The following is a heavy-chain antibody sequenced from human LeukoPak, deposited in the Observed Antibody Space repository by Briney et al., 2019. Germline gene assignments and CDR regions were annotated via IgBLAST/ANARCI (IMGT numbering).Heavy chain of an antibody. V-gene: IGHV3-23*01. CDR1: GFTFSAYY. J-gene: IGHJ4*02. D-gene: IGHD1-26*01. CDR2: ISGSGGST. CDR3: AKDLAGRGSYFFDY. Sequence: WGTLTLSCAVSGFTFSAYYMSWIRQAPGRGLELVSAISGSGGSTYYADSVNGRLTISSDNSKKTLYLQIHSLRAEDPAVYYCAKDLAGRGSYFFDYWGQGTLVTVSS.